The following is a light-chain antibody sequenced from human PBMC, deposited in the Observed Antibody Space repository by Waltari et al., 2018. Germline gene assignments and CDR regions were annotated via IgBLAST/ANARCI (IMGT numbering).Light chain of an antibody. J-gene: IGLJ2*01. CDR2: DVS. CDR3: SSYTSSTVV. Sequence: QSALTQPAFVSGSPGQSITIPCTGTSSDVGGYNYVSWYQQHPGKAPKLMIYDVSNRPSGVSNRFSGSKSGNTASLTISGLQAEDEADYYCSSYTSSTVVFGGGTKLTVL. V-gene: IGLV2-14*03. CDR1: SSDVGGYNY.